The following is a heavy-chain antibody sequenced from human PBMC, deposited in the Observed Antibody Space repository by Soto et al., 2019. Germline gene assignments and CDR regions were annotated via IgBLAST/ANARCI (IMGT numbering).Heavy chain of an antibody. D-gene: IGHD2-2*02. V-gene: IGHV4-61*01. CDR1: GGSVSSDTHY. CDR2: IYSSGST. CDR3: ARFVRSCSGTTCYTRADV. J-gene: IGHJ6*02. Sequence: QVQLQESGPGLVKPSETLSLTCTVSGGSVSSDTHYWSWIRQPPGKRLEWIGFIYSSGSTNYNPSLKSRVTMSVDTSNNQFSLKLMSVIVADTAVYHCARFVRSCSGTTCYTRADVWGQGTTVTVSS.